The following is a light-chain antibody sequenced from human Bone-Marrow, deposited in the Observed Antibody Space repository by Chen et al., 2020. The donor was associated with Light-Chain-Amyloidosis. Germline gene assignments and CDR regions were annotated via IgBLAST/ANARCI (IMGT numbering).Light chain of an antibody. CDR2: NAS. CDR3: QQTYAIPRT. Sequence: DIQMTQSPSSLSASVGDRVTITCQASQTITTHLNCYQQRPGKPPHLLMYNASHLQSGVPPRFSGSASGTDSTVTISSLQPEDFATYHCQQTYAIPRTFGPGTKLEI. V-gene: IGKV1-39*01. CDR1: QTITTH. J-gene: IGKJ2*01.